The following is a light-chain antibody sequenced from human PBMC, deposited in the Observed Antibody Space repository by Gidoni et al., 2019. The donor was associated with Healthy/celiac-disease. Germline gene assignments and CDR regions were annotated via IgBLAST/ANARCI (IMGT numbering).Light chain of an antibody. CDR2: RNN. CDR1: SSNIGSNT. V-gene: IGLV1-44*01. Sequence: QSVLTQPPSASGTPGQRVTISCSGSSSNIGSNTVNWYQQLPGTAPKLLIYRNNQRPSGVPDRFSGSKSGTSASLAISGLQSEDEADYYCAAWDDSLNGPVVFGGGTKLTVL. CDR3: AAWDDSLNGPVV. J-gene: IGLJ2*01.